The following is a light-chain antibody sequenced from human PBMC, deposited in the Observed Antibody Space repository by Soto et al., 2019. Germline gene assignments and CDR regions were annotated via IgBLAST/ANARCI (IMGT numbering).Light chain of an antibody. CDR3: QQYGNSPQT. CDR1: QSVNSSY. V-gene: IGKV3-20*01. Sequence: EIVLTQSPGTLSLSPGERVTLSCRASQSVNSSYLAWYQHKPGQAPRLLIYGASTRATGIPDRFSGSGSGTDFTLTIARLESGDSAVYYCQQYGNSPQTFGQGTKVDIK. CDR2: GAS. J-gene: IGKJ1*01.